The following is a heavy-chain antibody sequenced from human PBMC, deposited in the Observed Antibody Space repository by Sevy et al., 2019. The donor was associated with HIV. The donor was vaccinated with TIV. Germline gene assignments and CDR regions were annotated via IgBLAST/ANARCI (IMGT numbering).Heavy chain of an antibody. D-gene: IGHD2-2*01. CDR2: INHSGST. J-gene: IGHJ6*02. CDR1: GGSFSGYY. CDR3: ARGLAVVPAAAFYYYYGMDV. Sequence: SETLSLTCAVYGGSFSGYYWSWIRQPPGKGLEWIGEINHSGSTNYNPSLKSRVTISVDTSKNQFSLKLSSVTAADTAVYYCARGLAVVPAAAFYYYYGMDVWGQGTTVTVSS. V-gene: IGHV4-34*01.